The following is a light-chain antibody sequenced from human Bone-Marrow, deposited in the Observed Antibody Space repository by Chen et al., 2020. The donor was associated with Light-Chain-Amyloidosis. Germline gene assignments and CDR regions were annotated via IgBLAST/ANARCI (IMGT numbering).Light chain of an antibody. CDR1: DLPTKY. CDR3: QSADSSGTYEVI. V-gene: IGLV3-25*03. J-gene: IGLJ2*01. Sequence: SYELTQPHSVSVSPGQTARITCSGDDLPTKYAYWYQQKPGQAPVLVIHRDTERHSGISERFSVSSSGTTSTLTISVVQAEDEADYHCQSADSSGTYEVIFGVGTKLTVL. CDR2: RDT.